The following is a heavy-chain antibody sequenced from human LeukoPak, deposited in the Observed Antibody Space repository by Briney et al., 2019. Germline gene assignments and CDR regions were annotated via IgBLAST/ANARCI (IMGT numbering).Heavy chain of an antibody. CDR1: GDSVSSNSVA. D-gene: IGHD2-15*01. CDR2: TYYRSKWYS. J-gene: IGHJ4*02. V-gene: IGHV6-1*01. Sequence: SQTLSLTCGISGDSVSSNSVAWNWIRQSPSRGLEWLGRTYYRSKWYSDYAVSVKGRITINPDTSKNQFPLQLNSVTPEDTAVFYCARDHCSGGSCHWRFDYWGQGTLVTVSS. CDR3: ARDHCSGGSCHWRFDY.